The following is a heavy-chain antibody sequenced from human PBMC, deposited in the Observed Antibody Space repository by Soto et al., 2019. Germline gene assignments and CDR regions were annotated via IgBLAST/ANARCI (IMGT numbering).Heavy chain of an antibody. Sequence: LRLSCAASGFTFSSYWMSWVRQAPGKGLEWVANIKQDGSEKYYVDSVKGRFTISRDNAKNSLYLQMNSLRAEDTAVYYCARVSTYYDILTGYSHFDYWGQGTLVTVSS. J-gene: IGHJ4*02. CDR1: GFTFSSYW. D-gene: IGHD3-9*01. CDR3: ARVSTYYDILTGYSHFDY. V-gene: IGHV3-7*04. CDR2: IKQDGSEK.